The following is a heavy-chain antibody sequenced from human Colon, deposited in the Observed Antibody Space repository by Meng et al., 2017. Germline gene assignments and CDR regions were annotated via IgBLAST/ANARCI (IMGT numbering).Heavy chain of an antibody. Sequence: SETLSLTCSVSGGSISSSCWSWLRQPPGKGPEWIGFVRESGSTDYHPSLKGRATISVDRASNQFSLKLNSVTAADTAVYYGARGHYDSRGYSNAFDSWGQGALVTVSS. V-gene: IGHV4-59*01. CDR2: VRESGST. D-gene: IGHD3-22*01. CDR1: GGSISSSC. J-gene: IGHJ4*02. CDR3: ARGHYDSRGYSNAFDS.